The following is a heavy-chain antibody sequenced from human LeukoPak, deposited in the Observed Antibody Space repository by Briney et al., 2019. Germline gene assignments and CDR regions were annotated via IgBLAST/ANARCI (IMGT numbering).Heavy chain of an antibody. D-gene: IGHD1-20*01. CDR1: GLTFSSYD. J-gene: IGHJ3*02. V-gene: IGHV3-13*01. CDR3: ARISSITGAFDI. CDR2: IGTAGDT. Sequence: GGSLRLSCAASGLTFSSYDMHWVRQATGKGLEWVSAIGTAGDTYYPGSVKGRFTISRENAKNSLYLQMNSLRAGDTAVYYCARISSITGAFDIWGQGTMVTVSS.